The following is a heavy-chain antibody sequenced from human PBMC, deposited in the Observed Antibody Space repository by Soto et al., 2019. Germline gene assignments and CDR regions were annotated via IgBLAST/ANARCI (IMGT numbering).Heavy chain of an antibody. V-gene: IGHV4-30-4*01. CDR3: ARAAIKGHQVAGQPPTSQTLDY. D-gene: IGHD1-26*01. Sequence: SETLSLTCTVSGGSIRSDDYYWCWIRQPPGKGLEWIGNIFYSGNTHYNPALSSRLSISLDTSKNQFSLKLTSVTAADTAEYYCARAAIKGHQVAGQPPTSQTLDYWGQGTLVTVSS. CDR2: IFYSGNT. J-gene: IGHJ4*02. CDR1: GGSIRSDDYY.